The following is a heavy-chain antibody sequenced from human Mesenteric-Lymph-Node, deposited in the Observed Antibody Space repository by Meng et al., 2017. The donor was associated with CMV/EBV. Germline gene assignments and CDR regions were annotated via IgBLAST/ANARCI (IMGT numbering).Heavy chain of an antibody. D-gene: IGHD2-15*01. CDR2: ISSSRSTI. CDR3: ARDRYCGGRACYHFDY. Sequence: GESLKISCEVSGFTFRSYGMHWVRQAPGKGLEWVSYISSSRSTIYYADSVKGRFTISRDNAKNSLYLQMNSLRAEDTAVYYCARDRYCGGRACYHFDYWGQGTLVTVSS. V-gene: IGHV3-48*04. J-gene: IGHJ4*02. CDR1: GFTFRSYG.